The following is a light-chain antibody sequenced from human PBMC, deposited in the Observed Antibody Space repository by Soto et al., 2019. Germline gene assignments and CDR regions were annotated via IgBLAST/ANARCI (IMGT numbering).Light chain of an antibody. CDR2: GAS. CDR3: QQYNNWPQT. J-gene: IGKJ1*01. V-gene: IGKV3-15*01. CDR1: QSVSSN. Sequence: EIVMTQSPATLSVSPGERATLSCRASQSVSSNLAWYQQKPGQAPMLLIYGASTRATGIPARFSGSGSGTEFTLTISSLQSEDCAVYYCQQYNNWPQTFGQGTKVEIK.